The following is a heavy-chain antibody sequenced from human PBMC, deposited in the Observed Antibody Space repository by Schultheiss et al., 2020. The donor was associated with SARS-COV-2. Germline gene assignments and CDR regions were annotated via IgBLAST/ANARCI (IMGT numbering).Heavy chain of an antibody. CDR1: GFTFNNFA. D-gene: IGHD6-19*01. Sequence: GGSLRLSCTASGFTFNNFAMSWVRRAPGKGLEWVAVISYDGSNKYYADSVKGRFTISRDNSRNTLFLQMHILKPEDTAVYYCAKGAVAGDDAFHLWGQGTMVTVSS. V-gene: IGHV3-30-3*01. J-gene: IGHJ3*01. CDR2: ISYDGSNK. CDR3: AKGAVAGDDAFHL.